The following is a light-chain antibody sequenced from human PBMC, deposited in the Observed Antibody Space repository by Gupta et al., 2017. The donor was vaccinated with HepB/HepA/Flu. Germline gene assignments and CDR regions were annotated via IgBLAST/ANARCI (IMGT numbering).Light chain of an antibody. CDR3: QQANSFPPT. V-gene: IGKV1-12*01. Sequence: DIQMTQSPSSVSASVGDRVTITCRASQHISSWLAWYQQKPGKAPHLLIYAASSLQSGVPSRFSGSGPGTYFTLTISSLQPEDSATYYCQQANSFPPTFGQGTKVEIK. CDR2: AAS. CDR1: QHISSW. J-gene: IGKJ1*01.